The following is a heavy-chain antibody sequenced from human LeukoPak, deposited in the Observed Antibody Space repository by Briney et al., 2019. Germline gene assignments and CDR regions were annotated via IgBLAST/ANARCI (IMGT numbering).Heavy chain of an antibody. CDR1: GCSISSYY. Sequence: SGTLSLTCTVSGCSISSYYWSWIRQPPGKGLEWIGYIYYSGSNNYNSSLKSRVTISVDTTKNQFSLKLSSVTAADTAVYYCAALLAARPPGYYYYYMDVWGKGTTVTVSS. V-gene: IGHV4-59*08. D-gene: IGHD6-6*01. CDR3: AALLAARPPGYYYYYMDV. CDR2: IYYSGSN. J-gene: IGHJ6*03.